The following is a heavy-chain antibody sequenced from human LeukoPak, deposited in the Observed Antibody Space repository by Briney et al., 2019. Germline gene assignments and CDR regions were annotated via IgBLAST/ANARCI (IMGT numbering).Heavy chain of an antibody. V-gene: IGHV1-8*02. D-gene: IGHD2-2*01. CDR1: GGTFSSYA. J-gene: IGHJ5*02. CDR2: MNPNSGNT. CDR3: AREARYCSSTSCYWFDP. Sequence: ASVKVSCKASGGTFSSYAISWVRQATGQGLEWMGWMNPNSGNTGYAQKFQGRVTMTRNTSISTAYMELSSLRSEDTAVYYCAREARYCSSTSCYWFDPWGQGTLVTVSS.